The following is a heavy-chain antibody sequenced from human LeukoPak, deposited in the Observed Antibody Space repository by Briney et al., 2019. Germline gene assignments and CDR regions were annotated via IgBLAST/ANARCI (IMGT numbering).Heavy chain of an antibody. Sequence: GASLRLSCAASGFTFSSYAMSWVRQAPGKGLEWVSVISGSGGSTYYADSVKGRFTISRDNSKNTLYLQMNSLRAEDTAVYYCAKGTGPAGSTIYGMDVWGQGPRVTVS. J-gene: IGHJ6*02. CDR2: ISGSGGST. CDR1: GFTFSSYA. CDR3: AKGTGPAGSTIYGMDV. V-gene: IGHV3-23*01. D-gene: IGHD2-2*01.